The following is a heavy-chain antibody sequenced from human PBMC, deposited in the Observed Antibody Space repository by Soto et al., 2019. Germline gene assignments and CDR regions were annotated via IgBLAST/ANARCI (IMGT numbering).Heavy chain of an antibody. CDR3: ARDRIQLRLGKYSFNGMDV. D-gene: IGHD3-16*01. CDR1: GGTFSDFA. J-gene: IGHJ6*02. V-gene: IGHV1-69*06. CDR2: IVPRFGSP. Sequence: QVQLVQSGAEMRQPGSSLRVSCTASGGTFSDFAFSWVRQAPGQGLEWMGGIVPRFGSPNYAQKFGGRVTISADTSTSTVYMEVSSLRFDDTAVYFCARDRIQLRLGKYSFNGMDVWGQGTTITVSS.